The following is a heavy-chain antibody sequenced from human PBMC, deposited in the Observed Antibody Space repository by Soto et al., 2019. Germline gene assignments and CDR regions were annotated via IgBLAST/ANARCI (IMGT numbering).Heavy chain of an antibody. D-gene: IGHD2-21*02. CDR1: GYTFTSYY. J-gene: IGHJ4*02. V-gene: IGHV1-46*01. CDR3: ARDREVGTVTPQPYFDY. Sequence: ASVKVSCKASGYTFTSYYMHWVRQAPGQGLEWMGIINPSGGSTSYAQKFQGRVTMTRDTSTSTVYMELSSLRSEDTAMYYCARDREVGTVTPQPYFDYWGQGTLVTVSS. CDR2: INPSGGST.